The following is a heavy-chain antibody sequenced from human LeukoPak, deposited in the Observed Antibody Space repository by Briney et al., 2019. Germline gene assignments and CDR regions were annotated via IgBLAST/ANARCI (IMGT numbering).Heavy chain of an antibody. Sequence: GSLRLSCAASGFTFSSYGMHWVRQAPGKGLEWVAVIWYDGSNKYNADSVKGRFTISRDNSKNTLYLQMNSLRAEDTAVYYCTRDIRGYSGGWYPPSGYFQHWGQGTLVTVSS. J-gene: IGHJ1*01. V-gene: IGHV3-33*01. D-gene: IGHD6-19*01. CDR1: GFTFSSYG. CDR3: TRDIRGYSGGWYPPSGYFQH. CDR2: IWYDGSNK.